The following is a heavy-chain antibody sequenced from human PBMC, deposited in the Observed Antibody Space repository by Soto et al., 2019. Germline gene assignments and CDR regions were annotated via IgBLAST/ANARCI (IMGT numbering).Heavy chain of an antibody. D-gene: IGHD2-21*02. V-gene: IGHV1-2*04. J-gene: IGHJ3*02. Sequence: ASVKVSCKASGYTFTGYYMHWVRQAPGQGLEWMGWINPNTGDTNYAQNFQGWVTMTRDTSITTAYMELSRLRSDDTAVYYCARVTSPLHAFDIWGQGTMVTVSS. CDR1: GYTFTGYY. CDR3: ARVTSPLHAFDI. CDR2: INPNTGDT.